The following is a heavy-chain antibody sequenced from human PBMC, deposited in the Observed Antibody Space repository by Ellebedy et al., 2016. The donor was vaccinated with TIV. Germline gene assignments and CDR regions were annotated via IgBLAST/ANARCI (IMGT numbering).Heavy chain of an antibody. Sequence: AASVKVSCKASGYTFSGFYMYWVRQAPGQGLEWMGWINPNSGDTNYAQKFQGWVTMTRDTSISTAYMELSRLRSDDTAVYYCARGQAATHYYYYGMDVWGQGTTVTVSS. D-gene: IGHD2-15*01. CDR2: INPNSGDT. CDR3: ARGQAATHYYYYGMDV. CDR1: GYTFSGFY. V-gene: IGHV1-2*04. J-gene: IGHJ6*02.